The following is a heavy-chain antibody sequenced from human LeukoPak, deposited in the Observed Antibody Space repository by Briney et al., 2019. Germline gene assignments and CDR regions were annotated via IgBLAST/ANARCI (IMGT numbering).Heavy chain of an antibody. Sequence: GGSLRLSCAASGFTVSTTYMDWVRQAPVKGLEWVSSISSSSSYIYYADSVKGRFTISRDNAKNSLYLQMNSLRAEDTAVYYCARHSSGWYAGSWGQGTLVTVSS. CDR2: ISSSSSYI. CDR3: ARHSSGWYAGS. V-gene: IGHV3-21*01. D-gene: IGHD6-19*01. J-gene: IGHJ4*02. CDR1: GFTVSTTY.